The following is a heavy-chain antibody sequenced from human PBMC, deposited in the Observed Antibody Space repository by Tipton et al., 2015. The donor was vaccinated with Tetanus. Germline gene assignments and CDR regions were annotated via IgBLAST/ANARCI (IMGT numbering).Heavy chain of an antibody. Sequence: SLRLSCAASGFTFSSYGMHWVRQAPGKGLEWVAVIWYDGSNKYYADSVKGRFTISRDNSKNTLYLQMNSLRAEDTAVYYCARDSTVTTSRPLDYWGQGTLVTVSS. V-gene: IGHV3-33*01. J-gene: IGHJ4*02. D-gene: IGHD4-17*01. CDR2: IWYDGSNK. CDR1: GFTFSSYG. CDR3: ARDSTVTTSRPLDY.